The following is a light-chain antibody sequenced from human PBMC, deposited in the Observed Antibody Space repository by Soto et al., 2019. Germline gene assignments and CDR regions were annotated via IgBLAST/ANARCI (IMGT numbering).Light chain of an antibody. V-gene: IGKV3-11*01. CDR3: QQRSNWPRT. CDR2: DAS. Sequence: EIVLTQSPATLSLSPGERATLSCRASQSVSSYLAWYQQKPGQPPRLLIYDASNRATGIPARFSGSGSRTDFTLTISSLQPEDFAVYYCQQRSNWPRTFGQGTKVDIK. CDR1: QSVSSY. J-gene: IGKJ1*01.